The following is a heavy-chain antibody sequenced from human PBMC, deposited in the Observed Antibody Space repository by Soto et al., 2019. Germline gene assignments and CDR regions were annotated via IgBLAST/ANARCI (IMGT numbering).Heavy chain of an antibody. J-gene: IGHJ5*02. CDR3: AHRPKIPGYSSSGNWFDP. CDR1: GFSLRNSGAG. CDR2: IYWDDDK. D-gene: IGHD6-13*01. V-gene: IGHV2-5*02. Sequence: QITLKESGPTLVKPTQTLTLTCTFSGFSLRNSGAGVGWIRQPPGKALEWLALIYWDDDKRYSPSLKSRLTIPKHXXKXQXXLTMTNVDPGDTATYYCAHRPKIPGYSSSGNWFDPWGQGTLVTVYS.